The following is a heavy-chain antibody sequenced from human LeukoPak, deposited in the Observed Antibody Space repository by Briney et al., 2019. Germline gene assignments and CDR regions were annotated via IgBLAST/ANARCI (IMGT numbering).Heavy chain of an antibody. D-gene: IGHD3-10*01. V-gene: IGHV3-9*01. CDR1: GFTFDDYA. J-gene: IGHJ4*02. Sequence: GGSLRLSCAASGFTFDDYAMHWVRQAPGKGLEWVSGISWNSGSIGYADSVKGRFTISRDNAKNSLYLQMNGLRAEDTALYYCAKDKHYYGSGTICDWGQGTLVTVSS. CDR3: AKDKHYYGSGTICD. CDR2: ISWNSGSI.